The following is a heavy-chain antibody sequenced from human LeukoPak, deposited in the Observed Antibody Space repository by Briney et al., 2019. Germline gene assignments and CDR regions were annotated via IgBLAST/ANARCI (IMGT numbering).Heavy chain of an antibody. V-gene: IGHV4-34*01. D-gene: IGHD4-11*01. CDR1: GGSFSGYY. CDR2: INHSGST. Sequence: SETLSLTCAVSGGSFSGYYWSWIRQPPGKGLEWIGEINHSGSTNYTPSLKSRVTISVDTSKNQFSLKRSSVTAADTAVYYSARLDYSNSGIGYGGQGTLVTVSS. J-gene: IGHJ4*02. CDR3: ARLDYSNSGIGY.